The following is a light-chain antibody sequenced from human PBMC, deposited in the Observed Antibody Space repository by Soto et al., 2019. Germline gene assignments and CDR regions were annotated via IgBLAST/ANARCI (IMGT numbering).Light chain of an antibody. Sequence: QSALTQPASVSGSPGQSITISCTGSSGDIGDYKYVSWYKQHPGKAPKLMIYDVSNRPSGVSNRCSASKSGNTASLTISGLQAEDEADYYCSSYTSTNFVIFGGGTKLTV. V-gene: IGLV2-14*01. CDR3: SSYTSTNFVI. CDR2: DVS. J-gene: IGLJ2*01. CDR1: SGDIGDYKY.